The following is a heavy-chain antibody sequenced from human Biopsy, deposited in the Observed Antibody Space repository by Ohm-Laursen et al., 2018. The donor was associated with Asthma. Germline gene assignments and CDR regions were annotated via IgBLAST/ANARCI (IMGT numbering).Heavy chain of an antibody. CDR2: IYSGGGT. CDR3: ARAYGGSFLSGAFDI. D-gene: IGHD4-23*01. CDR1: GFTVSTNG. V-gene: IGHV3-53*01. Sequence: SLRLSCAASGFTVSTNGMSWVRQPPGKGLEWVSVIYSGGGTYYADSVQGRVTISRDNSKNTLSLQMNSLRVEDTAVYYCARAYGGSFLSGAFDIWGQGTMVTVSS. J-gene: IGHJ3*02.